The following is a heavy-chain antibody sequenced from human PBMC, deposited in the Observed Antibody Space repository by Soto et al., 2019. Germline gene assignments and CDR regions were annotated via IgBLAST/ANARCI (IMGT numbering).Heavy chain of an antibody. Sequence: EVQLVESGGGLVQPGRSLRLSCAASGFTFDDYAMHWVRQAPGKGLEWVSGISWNSGSIGYADSVKGRFTISRDNAKNSLYLQMNSLRAEDTALYYCAKDLSQWWGDDAFDIWGQGTMVTVSS. CDR1: GFTFDDYA. D-gene: IGHD2-15*01. V-gene: IGHV3-9*01. J-gene: IGHJ3*02. CDR2: ISWNSGSI. CDR3: AKDLSQWWGDDAFDI.